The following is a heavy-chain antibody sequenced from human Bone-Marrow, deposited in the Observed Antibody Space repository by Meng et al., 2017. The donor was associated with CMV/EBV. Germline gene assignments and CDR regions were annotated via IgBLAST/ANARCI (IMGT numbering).Heavy chain of an antibody. J-gene: IGHJ6*02. Sequence: GESLKISCAASGFTFSGSAMHWVRQASGKGLEWVGRIRSKANSYATAYAASVKGRFTISRDDSKNTAYLQMNILRAEDTAVYYCARVKNDGVPGYYYYGMDVWGQGTTVTVSS. D-gene: IGHD1-1*01. V-gene: IGHV3-73*01. CDR2: IRSKANSYAT. CDR1: GFTFSGSA. CDR3: ARVKNDGVPGYYYYGMDV.